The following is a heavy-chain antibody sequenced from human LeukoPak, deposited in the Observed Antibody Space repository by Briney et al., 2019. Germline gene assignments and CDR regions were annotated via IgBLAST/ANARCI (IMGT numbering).Heavy chain of an antibody. V-gene: IGHV3-23*01. J-gene: IGHJ4*02. CDR2: IIGSRGTT. Sequence: PGGXXRLSXVXXGXXFXXYGXXWXXQAPGKGLEWASLIIGSRGTTFYADSVKGRFTISRDKTKSTLYLKMNSLRAEDTAVYYCAKGAYDYIEIAYFDYGGQGSLVTVPS. CDR1: GXXFXXYG. CDR3: AKGAYDYIEIAYFDY. D-gene: IGHD5-12*01.